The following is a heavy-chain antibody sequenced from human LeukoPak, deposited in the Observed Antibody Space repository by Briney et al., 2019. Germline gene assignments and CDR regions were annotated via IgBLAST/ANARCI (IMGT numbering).Heavy chain of an antibody. CDR1: GYTFTGYY. D-gene: IGHD6-13*01. V-gene: IGHV1-2*04. CDR3: ARGESSSWYRNYYCGMDV. CDR2: INPNSDGT. J-gene: IGHJ6*04. Sequence: ASVKVSCKASGYTFTGYYMHWVRQAPGQGLEWMGWINPNSDGTNYAQKFQGWVTMTRDTSISTAYMELSRLRSDDTAVYYCARGESSSWYRNYYCGMDVWGKGTTVTVSS.